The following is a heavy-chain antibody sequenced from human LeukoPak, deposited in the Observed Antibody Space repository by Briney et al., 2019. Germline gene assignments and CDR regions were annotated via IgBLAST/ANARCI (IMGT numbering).Heavy chain of an antibody. V-gene: IGHV3-9*01. CDR2: ISWNSGSI. CDR1: GFTFDDYA. D-gene: IGHD6-13*01. CDR3: AKDISDQWYSSSWYGFDY. Sequence: PGGSLRLSCAASGFTFDDYAMHWVRQAPGKGLEWVSGISWNSGSIGYADSVKGRFTISRDNAKNSLYLQMSSLRAEDTALYYCAKDISDQWYSSSWYGFDYWGQGTLVTVSS. J-gene: IGHJ4*02.